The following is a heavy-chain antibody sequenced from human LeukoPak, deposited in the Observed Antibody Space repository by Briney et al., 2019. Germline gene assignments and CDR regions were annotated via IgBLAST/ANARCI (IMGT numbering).Heavy chain of an antibody. D-gene: IGHD3-22*01. Sequence: GGSLRLSCAASGFTFSSYSMNWVRQAPGKGLEWVSSISSSSSYIYYADSVKGRFTISRDNAKNSLYLQMNSLRAEDTAVYYCASGSDSSGYYMGVWGQGTTVTVSS. CDR1: GFTFSSYS. V-gene: IGHV3-21*01. CDR2: ISSSSSYI. CDR3: ASGSDSSGYYMGV. J-gene: IGHJ6*03.